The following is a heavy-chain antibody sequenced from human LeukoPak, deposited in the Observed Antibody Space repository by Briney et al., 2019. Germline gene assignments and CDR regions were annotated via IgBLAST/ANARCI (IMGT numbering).Heavy chain of an antibody. Sequence: SETLSLTCAVYGGSFSGHLWSWLRQPPGKGLEWIGEINHSGSTNYNPSLESRVIISADTSKNQFSLRLSSVTAADTAVYYCATPGAGFGDSRGMDVWGQGTTVTVSS. D-gene: IGHD3-3*01. V-gene: IGHV4-34*01. CDR1: GGSFSGHL. CDR2: INHSGST. CDR3: ATPGAGFGDSRGMDV. J-gene: IGHJ6*02.